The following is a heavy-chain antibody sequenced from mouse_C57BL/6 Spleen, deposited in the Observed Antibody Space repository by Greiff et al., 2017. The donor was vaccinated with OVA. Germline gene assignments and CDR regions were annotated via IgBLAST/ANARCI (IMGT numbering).Heavy chain of an antibody. CDR2: ISDGGSYT. V-gene: IGHV5-4*01. Sequence: DVKLVESGGGLVKPGGSLKLSCAASGFTFSSYAMSWVRQTPEKRLEWVATISDGGSYTYYPDNVKGRFTISRDNAKNNLYLQMSHLKSEDTAMYYCARESSYVGFDYWGQGTTLTVSS. D-gene: IGHD1-1*01. CDR3: ARESSYVGFDY. J-gene: IGHJ2*01. CDR1: GFTFSSYA.